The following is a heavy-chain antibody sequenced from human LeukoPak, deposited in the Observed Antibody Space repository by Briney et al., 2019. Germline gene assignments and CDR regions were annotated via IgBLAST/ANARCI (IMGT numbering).Heavy chain of an antibody. J-gene: IGHJ4*02. Sequence: GGSLRLSCAASGFTFSNYGMHWVRQAPGKGLEWVVGMSSDGTKKFYADSVKDRFTISRDNSKNTLYLQMNSLRGEDTAVYYCARGLSSSGGGDYWGQGTLVTVSS. CDR2: MSSDGTKK. CDR1: GFTFSNYG. D-gene: IGHD6-13*01. CDR3: ARGLSSSGGGDY. V-gene: IGHV3-30*03.